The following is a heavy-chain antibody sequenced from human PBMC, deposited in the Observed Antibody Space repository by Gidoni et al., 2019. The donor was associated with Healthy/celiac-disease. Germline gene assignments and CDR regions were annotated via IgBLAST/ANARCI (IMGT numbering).Heavy chain of an antibody. CDR2: IYTSGRT. V-gene: IGHV4-4*07. Sequence: QVQLQESGPGLAKPSDTLSLTCTVAGGSICSSYWSWIGQPAGKGLEWIGRIYTSGRTNYNPALKSRVTMSVDTSKNQFSLKLSSVTAADTAVYYCARVHDLYCGGDCLDYWGQGTLVTVSS. J-gene: IGHJ4*02. CDR3: ARVHDLYCGGDCLDY. D-gene: IGHD2-21*02. CDR1: GGSICSSY.